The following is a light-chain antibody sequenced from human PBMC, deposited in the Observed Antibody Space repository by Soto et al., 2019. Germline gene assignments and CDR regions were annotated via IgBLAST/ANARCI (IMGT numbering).Light chain of an antibody. CDR2: DVS. Sequence: QSALTQPASVSGSRGQSITISCTGTSSDVGAYNYVSWYQQHPGKAPKLMIYDVSYRPSGVSNRFSGSKSGNTASLTISGLQAEDEADYYCSSYTSSSTLFVFGTGTKLTVL. CDR3: SSYTSSSTLFV. CDR1: SSDVGAYNY. J-gene: IGLJ1*01. V-gene: IGLV2-14*01.